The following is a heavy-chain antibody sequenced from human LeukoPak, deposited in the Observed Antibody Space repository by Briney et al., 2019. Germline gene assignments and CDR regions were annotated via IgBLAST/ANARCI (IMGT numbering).Heavy chain of an antibody. V-gene: IGHV1-69*04. CDR2: IIPILGVA. D-gene: IGHD3-22*01. CDR3: AKDAREPPYYYDSSDYFDY. Sequence: SVKVSCKASGGTFSSYAISRVRQAPGQGLEWMGRIIPILGVANYAQKFQGRVTITADKSTSTAYMELNSLRAEDTAVYYCAKDAREPPYYYDSSDYFDYWGQGTLVTVSS. CDR1: GGTFSSYA. J-gene: IGHJ4*02.